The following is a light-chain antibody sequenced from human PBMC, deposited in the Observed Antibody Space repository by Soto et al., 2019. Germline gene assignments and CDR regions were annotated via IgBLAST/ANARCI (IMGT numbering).Light chain of an antibody. CDR3: SSSTNTNTLVI. J-gene: IGLJ2*01. CDR2: EGT. CDR1: SSDIGRYKF. V-gene: IGLV2-14*01. Sequence: QSALTQPASVSGSPGQSITISCTGTSSDIGRYKFVSWFQQHPGKAPKLMIFEGTNRPSGVSNRFSGSKSGNTASLTISGLHAEDEAIYFCSSSTNTNTLVIFGGGTQLTVL.